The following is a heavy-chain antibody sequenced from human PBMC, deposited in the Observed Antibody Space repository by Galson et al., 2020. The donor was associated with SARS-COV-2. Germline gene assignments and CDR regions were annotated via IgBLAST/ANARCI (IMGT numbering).Heavy chain of an antibody. CDR3: AKEEKEGSGEYARTQAFDV. D-gene: IGHD1-26*01. V-gene: IGHV3-23*01. CDR2: IIGSGGDT. CDR1: GFTFNNYA. Sequence: GGSLRLSCAASGFTFNNYAMSWVRQAPGMGLEWVSAIIGSGGDTFYADSVKGRFAISRDNSKNTLYLQLNSLSAEDTAVYYCAKEEKEGSGEYARTQAFDVWGQGTMVTVSS. J-gene: IGHJ3*01.